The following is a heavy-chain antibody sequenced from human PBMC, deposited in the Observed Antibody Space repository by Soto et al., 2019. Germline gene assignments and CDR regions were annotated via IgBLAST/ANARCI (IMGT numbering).Heavy chain of an antibody. V-gene: IGHV3-9*01. J-gene: IGHJ3*01. D-gene: IGHD3-3*01. CDR1: GFTFGDYA. CDR2: ISWHRATI. Sequence: EVQLVESGGGLVQPGRSLRLSCAASGFTFGDYAMHWVRQVPGRGLDWVSGISWHRATIEYADSVKGRFTISRDNAKTSLYLQMDSLRAEDAALYFCVTDSYFDFWITSYTGAGAFDFRGQGTMVTVSS. CDR3: VTDSYFDFWITSYTGAGAFDF.